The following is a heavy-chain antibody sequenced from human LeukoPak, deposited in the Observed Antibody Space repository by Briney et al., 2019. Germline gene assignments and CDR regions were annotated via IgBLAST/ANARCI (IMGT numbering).Heavy chain of an antibody. D-gene: IGHD6-19*01. Sequence: GASVKVSCKASGYTFTGYYMHWVRQAPGQGLEWMGWINPNSGGTNYAQKFQGRVTMTRDTSISTAYMELSRLRSDDTAVYYCARELASRGKQWLAYYYYYYMDVWGKGTTVTVSS. CDR1: GYTFTGYY. CDR2: INPNSGGT. J-gene: IGHJ6*03. CDR3: ARELASRGKQWLAYYYYYYMDV. V-gene: IGHV1-2*02.